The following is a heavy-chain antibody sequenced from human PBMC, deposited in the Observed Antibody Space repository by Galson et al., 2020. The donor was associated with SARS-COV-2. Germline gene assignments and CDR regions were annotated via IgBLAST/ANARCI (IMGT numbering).Heavy chain of an antibody. D-gene: IGHD3-3*01. Sequence: SETLSLTCTVSGGSISSGGYYWSWIRHHPGKGLEWIVYIYYSGRHYYNPSLKSRVTISVDTSKNQFSLKLSSVTAAATAVYYCARIFWSGYQYVCMDVGVKGTTFTVSS. CDR1: GGSISSGGYY. CDR2: IYYSGRH. J-gene: IGHJ6*03. V-gene: IGHV4-31*03. CDR3: ARIFWSGYQYVCMDV.